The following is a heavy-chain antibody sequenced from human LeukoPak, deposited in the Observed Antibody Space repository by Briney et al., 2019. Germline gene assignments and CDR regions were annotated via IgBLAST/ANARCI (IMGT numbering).Heavy chain of an antibody. D-gene: IGHD6-13*01. CDR3: ASGGSFWYYDS. CDR1: GGSISSGSYY. Sequence: PSQTLSLTCTVSGGSISSGSYYWSWIRQPAGKGLEWIGHIYASGSTTYNPSLKSRVTISGDTSKNQVSLKLTSVTAADTAVYYCASGGSFWYYDSWGQGTLVTVSS. J-gene: IGHJ4*02. V-gene: IGHV4-61*09. CDR2: IYASGST.